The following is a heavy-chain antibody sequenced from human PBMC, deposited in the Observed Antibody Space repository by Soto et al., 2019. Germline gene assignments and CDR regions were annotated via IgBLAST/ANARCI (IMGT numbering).Heavy chain of an antibody. V-gene: IGHV6-1*01. CDR2: TYYRSKWYH. CDR1: AVSLYSNRYT. CDR3: ARRYSSGMNGIAY. J-gene: IGHJ4*02. D-gene: IGHD3-10*01. Sequence: AVSLYSNRYTWNWIGKSPSGGLEWLGRTYYRSKWYHDYTISVKSRITINADTSKNQFSLQLNSVTPEDTSVYYCARRYSSGMNGIAYLVQGSLV.